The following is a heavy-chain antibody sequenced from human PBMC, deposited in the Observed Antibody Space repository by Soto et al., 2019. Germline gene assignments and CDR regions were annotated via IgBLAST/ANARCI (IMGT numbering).Heavy chain of an antibody. D-gene: IGHD3-10*01. V-gene: IGHV1-58*01. J-gene: IGHJ6*02. CDR2: IVVGSGNT. CDR1: GFTFTSSA. CDR3: AERKVDGSGTYYYYYYAMDV. Sequence: SVKVSCKASGFTFTSSAVQWVRQARGQRLEWIGWIVVGSGNTNYAQKFQERVTITRDMSTSTAYMELSSLRSEDTAVYYCAERKVDGSGTYYYYYYAMDVWGQGTTVTVSS.